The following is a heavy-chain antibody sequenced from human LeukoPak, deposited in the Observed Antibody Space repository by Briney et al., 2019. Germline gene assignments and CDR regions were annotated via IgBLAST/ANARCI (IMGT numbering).Heavy chain of an antibody. J-gene: IGHJ3*02. CDR2: IHYSGST. V-gene: IGHV4-39*01. Sequence: SETLSLTCTVSGGSINSGSYYWGWIRQPPGKGLEWIGSIHYSGSTYYSSSLKSRVTISVDTSNNQFSLKLSSVTAADTAVYFCARPRYSSSAFDIWGQGTMITVSS. CDR1: GGSINSGSYY. CDR3: ARPRYSSSAFDI. D-gene: IGHD6-13*01.